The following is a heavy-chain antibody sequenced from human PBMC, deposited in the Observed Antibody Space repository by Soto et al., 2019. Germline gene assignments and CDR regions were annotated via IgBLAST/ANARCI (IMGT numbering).Heavy chain of an antibody. CDR1: GDPIGSGDFY. J-gene: IGHJ5*01. CDR3: ARELLVFDSSGFHF. D-gene: IGHD3-22*01. Sequence: QVQLQESGPGLVKASQTLSLNCTVSGDPIGSGDFYWTWIRQTPGRGLEWIGNIYHSGTTSYNPSLESRISISIDTSRNVFSLSLASVTVADTAVYFCARELLVFDSSGFHFWGRGILVTVAS. V-gene: IGHV4-30-4*01. CDR2: IYHSGTT.